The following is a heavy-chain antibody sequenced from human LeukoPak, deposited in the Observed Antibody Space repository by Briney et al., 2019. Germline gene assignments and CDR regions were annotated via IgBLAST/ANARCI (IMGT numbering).Heavy chain of an antibody. CDR2: INPNSGGT. Sequence: GASVKVSCKAAGYTFTSYYMNWLRQAPGQGLEWMGWINPNSGGTNYAQKFQGRVTMTRDTSISTAYMELSRLRSDDTAVYYCARVYGAVAAWGYWGQGTLVTVSS. V-gene: IGHV1-2*02. J-gene: IGHJ4*02. D-gene: IGHD6-19*01. CDR3: ARVYGAVAAWGY. CDR1: GYTFTSYY.